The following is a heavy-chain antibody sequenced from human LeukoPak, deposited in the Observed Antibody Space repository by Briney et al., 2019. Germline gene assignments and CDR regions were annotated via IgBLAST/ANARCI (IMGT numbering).Heavy chain of an antibody. D-gene: IGHD7-27*01. CDR1: GYTFIDYF. J-gene: IGHJ4*02. CDR3: ARDLSSTSNWEFDY. CDR2: LNPNNGYT. Sequence: ASVKVCCKTSGYTFIDYFIHWVRQAPGQGLECMGRLNPNNGYTFYTEEFQGRVTMTSDTSISTAYMELTGLTSDDTALYYCARDLSSTSNWEFDYWGQGTLVTVSS. V-gene: IGHV1-2*06.